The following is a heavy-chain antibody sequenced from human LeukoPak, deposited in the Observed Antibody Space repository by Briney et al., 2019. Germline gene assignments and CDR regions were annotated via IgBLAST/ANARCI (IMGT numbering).Heavy chain of an antibody. CDR1: ALSFSSYA. J-gene: IGHJ4*02. Sequence: GGSLRLSCSASALSFSSYAFGSGRPTPAKGVERVSATSGSGSSTYYRDSVKGRFTISRDNSKNTPYLQMNSLTAEDTAVYYCARDHGDYLFDYWGQGTLVTVSS. V-gene: IGHV3-23*01. CDR2: TSGSGSST. CDR3: ARDHGDYLFDY. D-gene: IGHD4-17*01.